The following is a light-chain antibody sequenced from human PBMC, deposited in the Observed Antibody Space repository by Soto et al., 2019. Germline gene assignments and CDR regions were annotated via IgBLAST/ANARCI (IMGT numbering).Light chain of an antibody. J-gene: IGKJ4*01. CDR3: QQYGHSPPLT. CDR1: QSVSSH. CDR2: GAS. V-gene: IGKV3-20*01. Sequence: EIVLTQSPGTLSLSPGERATLSCRASQSVSSHLAWYQQRPGQAPRLLIYGASSRATGIPDRFSGSGSGTDFTLTISRLEPEDFALYYCQQYGHSPPLTFGGGTKVEIK.